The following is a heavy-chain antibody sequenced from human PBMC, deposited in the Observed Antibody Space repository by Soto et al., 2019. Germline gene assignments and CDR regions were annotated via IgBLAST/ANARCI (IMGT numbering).Heavy chain of an antibody. V-gene: IGHV4-59*01. J-gene: IGHJ4*02. D-gene: IGHD6-13*01. CDR2: IYYSGST. CDR1: GGSISSYY. Sequence: SETLSLTCTVSGGSISSYYWSWIRQPPGKGLEWIGYIYYSGSTNYNPSLKSRVTISVDTSKIDFSMKRRSVTAAAMSVYYCGRGRSNAGAADRFDEWGQGTLVSVSS. CDR3: GRGRSNAGAADRFDE.